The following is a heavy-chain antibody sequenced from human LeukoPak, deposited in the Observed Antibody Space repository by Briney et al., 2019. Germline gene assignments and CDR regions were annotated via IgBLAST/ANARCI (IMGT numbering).Heavy chain of an antibody. J-gene: IGHJ4*02. Sequence: GGSLRLSCAASGFTFSSYGMHWVRQAPGKGLEWVAVIWYDGSNKYYADSVKGRFTISRDNSKNTLYLQMNSLRAEDTAVYYCARDRSSGYYSFGIYWGQGTLVTVSS. V-gene: IGHV3-33*01. CDR3: ARDRSSGYYSFGIY. CDR2: IWYDGSNK. CDR1: GFTFSSYG. D-gene: IGHD3-22*01.